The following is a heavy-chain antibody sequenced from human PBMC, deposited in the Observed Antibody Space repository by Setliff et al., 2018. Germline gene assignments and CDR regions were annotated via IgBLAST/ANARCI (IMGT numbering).Heavy chain of an antibody. CDR3: AITEVHLSGDRPFDY. J-gene: IGHJ4*02. CDR2: ISGYNGDT. D-gene: IGHD7-27*01. Sequence: GASVKVSCKASGYTFSAYYIHWVRQAPGQGLEWMGWISGYNGDTKYAQKFQGRVTMTTDTSRSTAYMELRSLRSDDTAVYYCAITEVHLSGDRPFDYWGQGTLVTVSS. CDR1: GYTFSAYY. V-gene: IGHV1-18*04.